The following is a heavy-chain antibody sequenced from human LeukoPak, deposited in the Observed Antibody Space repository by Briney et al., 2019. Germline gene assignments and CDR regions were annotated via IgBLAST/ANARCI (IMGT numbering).Heavy chain of an antibody. CDR2: INPKSGGT. D-gene: IGHD2-2*01. Sequence: ASVKVSCKASGYTFTDYYKHWVRQAPGQGLEWMGWINPKSGGTDSAQKFQGRVTMTRDTSISSAYVELSRLSSDDTAVYYCARGDCSGATCYDLFDVWGQGTKVTVSS. J-gene: IGHJ3*01. CDR1: GYTFTDYY. V-gene: IGHV1-2*02. CDR3: ARGDCSGATCYDLFDV.